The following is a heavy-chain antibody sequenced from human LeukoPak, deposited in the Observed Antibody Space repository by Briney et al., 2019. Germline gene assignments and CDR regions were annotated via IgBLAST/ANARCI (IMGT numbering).Heavy chain of an antibody. Sequence: SETLSLTCRVSSDFISSYYWAWIRQSPGKGLEWIGYIYYTGSTSYNPSLQSRVTISEDTPKNQSALRLHSVTAADTAVYYCGRLHHDYGSGTYGGADNYYMDVWGKGTTVTVSS. V-gene: IGHV4-59*01. D-gene: IGHD3-10*01. CDR3: GRLHHDYGSGTYGGADNYYMDV. J-gene: IGHJ6*03. CDR1: SDFISSYY. CDR2: IYYTGST.